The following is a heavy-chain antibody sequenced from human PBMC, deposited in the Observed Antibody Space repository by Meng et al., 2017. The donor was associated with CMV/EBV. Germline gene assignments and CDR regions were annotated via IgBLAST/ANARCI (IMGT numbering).Heavy chain of an antibody. CDR2: IRYDGSNK. J-gene: IGHJ4*02. D-gene: IGHD2-2*02. Sequence: GESLKISCAASGFTFSSYGMHWVRQAPGKGLEWVAFIRYDGSNKYYADSVKGRFTISRDNSKNTLYLQMNSLRAEDTAVYYRANYCSSTSCYTRSDYWGQGTLVTVSS. CDR1: GFTFSSYG. V-gene: IGHV3-30*02. CDR3: ANYCSSTSCYTRSDY.